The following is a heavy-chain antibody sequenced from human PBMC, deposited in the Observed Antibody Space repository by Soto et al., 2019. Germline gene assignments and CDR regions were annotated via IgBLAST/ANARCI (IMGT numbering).Heavy chain of an antibody. CDR3: AHWGYSSGWYLFDY. Sequence: QITLKESGPTLVKPTQTLTLTCTFSGFSLSTSGVGVGWIRQPPGKALEWLALIYWDDDKRYSPSRKSRLTIPQETSKNQVVPKMTNMDPVDTATYYCAHWGYSSGWYLFDYWGQGTLVTVSS. CDR1: GFSLSTSGVG. J-gene: IGHJ4*02. V-gene: IGHV2-5*02. CDR2: IYWDDDK. D-gene: IGHD6-19*01.